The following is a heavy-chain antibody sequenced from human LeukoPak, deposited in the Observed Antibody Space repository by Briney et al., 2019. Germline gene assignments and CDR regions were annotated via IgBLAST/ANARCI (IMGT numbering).Heavy chain of an antibody. D-gene: IGHD3-9*01. J-gene: IGHJ4*02. CDR2: INSDGSST. CDR3: ARDPFDILTDPYFDY. CDR1: GFTYNFYW. V-gene: IGHV3-74*01. Sequence: GGSLRLSCAASGFTYNFYWMHWVSHAPGKGLLWFSRINSDGSSTSYADSVKGRFTISRDNAKNTLYLQMNSLRAEDTAVYYCARDPFDILTDPYFDYWGQGTLVTVSS.